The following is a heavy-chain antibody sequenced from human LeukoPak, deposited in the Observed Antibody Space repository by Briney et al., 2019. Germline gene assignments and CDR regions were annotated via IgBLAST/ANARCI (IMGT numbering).Heavy chain of an antibody. CDR2: IYYSGST. V-gene: IGHV4-59*01. Sequence: SETLSLTCTVSGGSISSYYWSWIRQPPGKGLEWIGYIYYSGSTNYNPSLKSRVTISVDTSKNQFSLKLSSVTAADTAVYYCARGLLDYDSSGYAFDIRGQGTMVTVSS. CDR3: ARGLLDYDSSGYAFDI. CDR1: GGSISSYY. J-gene: IGHJ3*02. D-gene: IGHD3-22*01.